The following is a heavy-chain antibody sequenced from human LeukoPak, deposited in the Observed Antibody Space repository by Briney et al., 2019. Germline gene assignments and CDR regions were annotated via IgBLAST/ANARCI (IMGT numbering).Heavy chain of an antibody. CDR2: INDRGVVT. V-gene: IGHV3-23*01. CDR3: AKELKHYFGSGTYYIPYYGMDV. J-gene: IGHJ6*02. D-gene: IGHD3-10*01. Sequence: GGSLRLSCTASGFTFSSFGMGWVRQAPGKGPEWVSFINDRGVVTRYADSVKGRFSISRDNSKNTLYLQMLSLRAEDTAVYYCAKELKHYFGSGTYYIPYYGMDVWGQGTTVTVSS. CDR1: GFTFSSFG.